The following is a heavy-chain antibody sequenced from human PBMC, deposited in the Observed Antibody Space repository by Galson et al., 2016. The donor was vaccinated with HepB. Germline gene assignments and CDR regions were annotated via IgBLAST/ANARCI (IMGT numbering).Heavy chain of an antibody. J-gene: IGHJ6*02. CDR3: TRGYMQTGMNV. CDR2: TYYRSKWFT. CDR1: GDSVTSDITT. D-gene: IGHD5-18*01. V-gene: IGHV6-1*01. Sequence: CAISGDSVTSDITTWNRIRQSPSRGPEWLGRTYYRSKWFTDYAVSVEGRITINSDISRNQFSLQLDPVTPDDTAAYFCTRGYMQTGMNVWGQGTTVTVSS.